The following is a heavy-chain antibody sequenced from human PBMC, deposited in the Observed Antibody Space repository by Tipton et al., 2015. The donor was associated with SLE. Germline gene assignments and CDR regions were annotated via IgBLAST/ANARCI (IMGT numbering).Heavy chain of an antibody. CDR1: GGSVGSGTYY. V-gene: IGHV4-61*02. CDR2: IYTSGTT. Sequence: TLSLTCTLSGGSVGSGTYYWTWIRQPAGKGLEWIGRIYTSGTTHYNPSLKSRVTISMDTSKNHFSLQLISVTAADTAVYFCARETTATRDGMDVWGQGTTVIVSS. CDR3: ARETTATRDGMDV. J-gene: IGHJ6*02. D-gene: IGHD1-1*01.